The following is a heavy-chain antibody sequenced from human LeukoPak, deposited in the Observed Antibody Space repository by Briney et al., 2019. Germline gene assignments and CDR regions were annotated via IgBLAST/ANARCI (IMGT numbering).Heavy chain of an antibody. V-gene: IGHV5-51*01. J-gene: IGHJ3*02. CDR3: ARPPYSGSYYDAFHI. Sequence: AGESLKISCKGSGYSFTSYWISWVRQMPGKGLEWMGIIYPGDSDTRYSPSFQGQVTISADKSISTAYLQWSSLKASDTAMYYCARPPYSGSYYDAFHIWGQGTLVTVSS. CDR1: GYSFTSYW. CDR2: IYPGDSDT. D-gene: IGHD1-26*01.